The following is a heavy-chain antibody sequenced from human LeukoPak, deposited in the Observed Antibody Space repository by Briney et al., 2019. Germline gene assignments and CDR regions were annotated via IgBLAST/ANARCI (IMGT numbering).Heavy chain of an antibody. CDR1: GFTFSDYY. D-gene: IGHD6-19*01. J-gene: IGHJ6*03. CDR3: ARTVKQWLVPHYYYYYYMDV. Sequence: GGSLRLSCAASGFTFSDYYMSWIRQAPGKGLEWVSYISSSGSTIYCADSVKGRFTISRDNAKNSLYLQMNSLRAEDTAVYYCARTVKQWLVPHYYYYYYMDVWGKGTTVTVSS. V-gene: IGHV3-11*01. CDR2: ISSSGSTI.